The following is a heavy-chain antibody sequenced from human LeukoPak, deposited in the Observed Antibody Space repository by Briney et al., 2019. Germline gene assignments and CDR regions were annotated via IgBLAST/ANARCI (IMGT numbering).Heavy chain of an antibody. CDR1: GGSISSYY. CDR3: ARGNYDFWSGYGMDV. V-gene: IGHV4-59*01. J-gene: IGHJ6*02. Sequence: SSETLSLTCTVSGGSISSYYWSWIRQPPGKGLEWIGYIYYSGSANYNPSLKSRVTISVDTSKNQFSLKLSSVTAADTAVYYCARGNYDFWSGYGMDVWGQGTTVTVSS. CDR2: IYYSGSA. D-gene: IGHD3-3*01.